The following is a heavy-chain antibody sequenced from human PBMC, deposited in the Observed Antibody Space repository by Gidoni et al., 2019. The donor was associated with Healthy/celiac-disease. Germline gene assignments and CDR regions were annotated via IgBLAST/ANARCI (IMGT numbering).Heavy chain of an antibody. CDR3: ARDSNIVATIWSYYYYGMDV. V-gene: IGHV3-30*04. CDR2: ISYDGSNK. Sequence: QAPGKGLEWVAVISYDGSNKYYADSVKGRFTISRDNSKNTLYLQINSLRAEDTAVYYCARDSNIVATIWSYYYYGMDVWGQGTTVTVSS. D-gene: IGHD5-12*01. J-gene: IGHJ6*02.